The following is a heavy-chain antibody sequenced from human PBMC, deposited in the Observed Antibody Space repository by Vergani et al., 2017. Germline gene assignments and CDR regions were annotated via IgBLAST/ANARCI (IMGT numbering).Heavy chain of an antibody. Sequence: EVQLVESGGGLVKPGGSLRLSCTASGFIFSNAWMSWVRQAPGKGLEWVGRIKSKSDGGTTDYAAPVKGRFTMSRDDSKNMLYLQMNGLKTEDTAVYYCTIGEHTVSTSYYYYGMDVWGQGTTVTVSS. D-gene: IGHD3-16*01. CDR2: IKSKSDGGTT. J-gene: IGHJ6*02. V-gene: IGHV3-15*01. CDR1: GFIFSNAW. CDR3: TIGEHTVSTSYYYYGMDV.